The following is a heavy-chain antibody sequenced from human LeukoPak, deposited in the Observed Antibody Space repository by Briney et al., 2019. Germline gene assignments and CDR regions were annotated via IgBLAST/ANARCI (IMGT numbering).Heavy chain of an antibody. CDR2: ISSSSSYI. D-gene: IGHD1-7*01. CDR3: ARDVSGTTWFDY. CDR1: GFTVSSNY. Sequence: GGSLRLSCAASGFTVSSNYMSWVRQAPGKGLEWVSSISSSSSYIYYADSVKGRFTISRDNAKNSLYLQMNSLRAEDTAVYYCARDVSGTTWFDYWGQGTLVTVSS. V-gene: IGHV3-21*01. J-gene: IGHJ4*02.